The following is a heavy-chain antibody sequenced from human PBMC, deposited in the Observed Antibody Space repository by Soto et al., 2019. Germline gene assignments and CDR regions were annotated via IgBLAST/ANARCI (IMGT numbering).Heavy chain of an antibody. V-gene: IGHV3-30*18. Sequence: QVQLVESGGGVVQPGRSLRISCAASGFTFSSYGMHWVRQAPGKGLEWVAVISYDGSNKYYADSVKGRFTISRDNSKNTLYLQMNSLRAEDTAVYYCAKDRGERLGFFDYWGQGTLVTVSS. J-gene: IGHJ4*02. D-gene: IGHD1-1*01. CDR3: AKDRGERLGFFDY. CDR1: GFTFSSYG. CDR2: ISYDGSNK.